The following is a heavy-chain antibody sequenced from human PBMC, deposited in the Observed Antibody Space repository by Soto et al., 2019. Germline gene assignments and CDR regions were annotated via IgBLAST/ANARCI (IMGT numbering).Heavy chain of an antibody. D-gene: IGHD6-13*01. CDR2: ISYDGSNK. Sequence: QVQLVESGGGVVQPGRSLRLSCAASGFTFSSYAMHWVRQAPGKGLEWVAVISYDGSNKYYADSVKGRFTISRDNSKNTLYLQMNSLRAEDTAVYYCARDLAAADPYYFDYWGQGTLVTVSS. CDR3: ARDLAAADPYYFDY. CDR1: GFTFSSYA. J-gene: IGHJ4*02. V-gene: IGHV3-30-3*01.